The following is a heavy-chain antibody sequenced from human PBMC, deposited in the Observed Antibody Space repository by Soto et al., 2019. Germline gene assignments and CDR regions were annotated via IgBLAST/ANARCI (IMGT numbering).Heavy chain of an antibody. Sequence: QVQLVQSGAEVKKPGSSVKVSCKASGGTFSSYAISWVRQAPGQGLEWMGGIIPIFGTANYAQKFQGRVTITADESTSTAYMELSSLRPEDTAVYYCARERTEYYDFWSGSRNFDYWGQGTLVTVSS. J-gene: IGHJ4*02. CDR2: IIPIFGTA. CDR1: GGTFSSYA. D-gene: IGHD3-3*01. CDR3: ARERTEYYDFWSGSRNFDY. V-gene: IGHV1-69*01.